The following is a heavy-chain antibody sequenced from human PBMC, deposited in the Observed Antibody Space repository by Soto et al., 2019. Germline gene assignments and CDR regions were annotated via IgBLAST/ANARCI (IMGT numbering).Heavy chain of an antibody. CDR2: IYYDGSNK. CDR3: ARDSIDDSSGDYAGFDY. D-gene: IGHD3-22*01. V-gene: IGHV3-33*01. CDR1: GFTFSRYG. J-gene: IGHJ4*02. Sequence: QVQLVESGGGVVQPGRSLRLSCAVSGFTFSRYGMNWVRQAPGKGLEWLAAIYYDGSNKYYADSVRGRFTISIDNFKNTLYLHMNSLRAEDTAVYYCARDSIDDSSGDYAGFDYWGQGTLVTVSS.